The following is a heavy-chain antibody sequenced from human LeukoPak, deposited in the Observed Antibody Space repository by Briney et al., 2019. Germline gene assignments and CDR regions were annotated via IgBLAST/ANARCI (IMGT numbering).Heavy chain of an antibody. CDR2: ISAHNGHT. J-gene: IGHJ3*02. CDR3: ARDGHRRYHYDSSGREDAFDI. V-gene: IGHV1-18*01. Sequence: ASVKVSCKASGYSFTNYGISWVRQAPGQGLEWMGWISAHNGHTKYAQKVQGRVTMTRDTSTSTAYMELRSLRSDDTAVYYCARDGHRRYHYDSSGREDAFDIWGQGTMVTVSS. D-gene: IGHD3-22*01. CDR1: GYSFTNYG.